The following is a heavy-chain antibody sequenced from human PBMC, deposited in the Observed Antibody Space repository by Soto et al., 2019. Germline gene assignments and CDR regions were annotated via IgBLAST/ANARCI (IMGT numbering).Heavy chain of an antibody. Sequence: ASVKVSCKASGGTFSSYAISWVRQAPGQGLEWMGGIIPIFGTANYAQKFQGRVTITADESTSTAYMELSSLRSEDTAVYYCARGDGDTAMVYYFDYWGQGTLVTVSS. CDR2: IIPIFGTA. V-gene: IGHV1-69*13. J-gene: IGHJ4*02. CDR3: ARGDGDTAMVYYFDY. D-gene: IGHD5-18*01. CDR1: GGTFSSYA.